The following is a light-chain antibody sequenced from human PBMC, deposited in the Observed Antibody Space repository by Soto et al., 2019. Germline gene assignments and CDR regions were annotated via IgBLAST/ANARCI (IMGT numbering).Light chain of an antibody. Sequence: DIVMTQSPDSLPVSLGERATINCKSSQSLLYSSNNKNYLAWYQQKPGQPPKLLIYWASTRESGVPDRFSGSGSGTDFTLTISSLQAADVAVYYCQQYYSTPRTFGQGTKLEIK. V-gene: IGKV4-1*01. CDR2: WAS. CDR1: QSLLYSSNNKNY. CDR3: QQYYSTPRT. J-gene: IGKJ2*01.